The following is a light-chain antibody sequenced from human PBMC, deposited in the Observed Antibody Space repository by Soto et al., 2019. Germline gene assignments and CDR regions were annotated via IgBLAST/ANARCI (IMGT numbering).Light chain of an antibody. Sequence: EIVMTQSPATLSVSPGERATLSCRASQSVRSNLAWHQQKPGQAPRLLISSASIRATGIPARFSGSGSGTDFTLTISSLQSEDFSIYYCQQYDDWPFTFGQWTKLEI. J-gene: IGKJ2*01. V-gene: IGKV3-15*01. CDR1: QSVRSN. CDR3: QQYDDWPFT. CDR2: SAS.